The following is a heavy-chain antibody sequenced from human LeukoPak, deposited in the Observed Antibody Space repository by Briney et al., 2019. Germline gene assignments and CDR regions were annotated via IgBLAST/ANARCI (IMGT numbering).Heavy chain of an antibody. J-gene: IGHJ4*02. D-gene: IGHD3-16*02. Sequence: SETLSLTCTVSGGSISSSSYYWGWIRQPPGKGLEWIGSIYYSGSTYYNPSLKSRVTISVDTSKNQFSLKLSSVTAADTAVYYCAGHRQPTTCYDYVWGSYRQGGSFDYWGQGTLVTVSS. CDR2: IYYSGST. CDR1: GGSISSSSYY. CDR3: AGHRQPTTCYDYVWGSYRQGGSFDY. V-gene: IGHV4-39*01.